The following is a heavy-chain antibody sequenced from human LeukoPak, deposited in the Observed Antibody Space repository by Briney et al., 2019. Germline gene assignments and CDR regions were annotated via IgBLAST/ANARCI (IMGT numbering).Heavy chain of an antibody. CDR1: GFTFSSYA. V-gene: IGHV3-23*01. J-gene: IGHJ6*02. Sequence: PGGSLRLSCAASGFTFSSYAMSWVRQAPGKGLEWVSAISGSGGSTYYADSVKGRFTISRDNSKNTLYLQMNSLRAEDTVVYYCAKGGSIAAAGTYYYGMDVWGQGTTVTVSS. CDR3: AKGGSIAAAGTYYYGMDV. CDR2: ISGSGGST. D-gene: IGHD6-13*01.